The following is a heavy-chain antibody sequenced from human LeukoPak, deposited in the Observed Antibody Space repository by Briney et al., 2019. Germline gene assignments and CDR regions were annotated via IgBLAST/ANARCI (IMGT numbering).Heavy chain of an antibody. CDR3: ARGPYSSSWAEYFQH. J-gene: IGHJ1*01. D-gene: IGHD6-13*01. V-gene: IGHV1-2*06. Sequence: ASVKVSCKASGYTFTGYYMDWVRQAPGQGLEWMGRINPNSGGTNYAQKFQGRVTMTRDTSISTAYMELSRLRSDDTAVYYCARGPYSSSWAEYFQHWGQGTLVTVSS. CDR1: GYTFTGYY. CDR2: INPNSGGT.